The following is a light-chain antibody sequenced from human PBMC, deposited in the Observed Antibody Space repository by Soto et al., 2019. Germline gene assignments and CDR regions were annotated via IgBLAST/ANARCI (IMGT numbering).Light chain of an antibody. V-gene: IGLV2-18*01. CDR1: SSDVGSYNR. Sequence: QSALTQPPSVSGSPGQSVTISCTGTSSDVGSYNRVSWYQQPPGTAPKLMIYEVSYRPSGVPDRFSGSKSGNTASLTISGLQAEDEADYYCAAWDDSLNVCVFGGGTKVTVL. CDR2: EVS. J-gene: IGLJ3*02. CDR3: AAWDDSLNVCV.